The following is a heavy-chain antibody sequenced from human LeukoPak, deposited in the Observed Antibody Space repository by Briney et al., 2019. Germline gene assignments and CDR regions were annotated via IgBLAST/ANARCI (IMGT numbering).Heavy chain of an antibody. D-gene: IGHD5-24*01. CDR1: GGSITSHY. Sequence: SETLSLTCTVSGGSITSHYWSWLRQPPGKGLEWIGYIYYSGSTNYNPSLKSRGTMSVDTSKNQVSLKLTSVTAADTAVYYCARDGGDPYNAADYWGQGTLVTVSS. CDR3: ARDGGDPYNAADY. CDR2: IYYSGST. J-gene: IGHJ4*02. V-gene: IGHV4-59*11.